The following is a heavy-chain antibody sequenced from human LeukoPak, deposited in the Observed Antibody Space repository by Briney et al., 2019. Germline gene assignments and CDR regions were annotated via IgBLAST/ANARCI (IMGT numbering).Heavy chain of an antibody. V-gene: IGHV4-4*02. CDR2: IYHSGST. J-gene: IGHJ6*02. CDR3: ARDPYYYYYGMDV. Sequence: PSETLSLTCAVSGGSISSSNWWSWVRQPPGKGLEWIGEIYHSGSTNYNPSLKSRVTISVDKSKNQFSLKLSSVTAADTAVYYCARDPYYYYYGMDVWGQGTTVTVSS. CDR1: GGSISSSNW.